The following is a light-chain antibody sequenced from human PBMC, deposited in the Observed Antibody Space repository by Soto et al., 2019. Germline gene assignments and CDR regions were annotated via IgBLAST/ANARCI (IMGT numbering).Light chain of an antibody. CDR2: KAS. Sequence: DIPMTQSPSTLSASVGDRVTITCRASQSISSWLAWYQQKPGKAPNLLIYKASKLESGVPSRFSGSGSGTECTLTNSSLQPHDFSTYYCQQYNSYSWTFGQGTKVEIK. CDR3: QQYNSYSWT. CDR1: QSISSW. V-gene: IGKV1-5*03. J-gene: IGKJ1*01.